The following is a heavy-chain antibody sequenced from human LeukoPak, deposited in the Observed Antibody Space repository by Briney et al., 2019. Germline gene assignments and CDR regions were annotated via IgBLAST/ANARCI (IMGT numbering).Heavy chain of an antibody. Sequence: GGSLRLSCAASGFTFSGFAMTWVRQAPGKGLEWVSVIYGGGGTYYADSVKGRFTISRDNSKNTLYLQMNSLRAEDTAVYYCARDGEYSYGYGFDYWGQGTLVTVSS. D-gene: IGHD5-18*01. CDR1: GFTFSGFA. J-gene: IGHJ4*02. CDR3: ARDGEYSYGYGFDY. CDR2: IYGGGGT. V-gene: IGHV3-66*01.